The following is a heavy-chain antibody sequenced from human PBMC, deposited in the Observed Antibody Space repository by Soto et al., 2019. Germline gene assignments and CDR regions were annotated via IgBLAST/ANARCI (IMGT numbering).Heavy chain of an antibody. Sequence: VVQSGVEVRRPGSSVKVSCKASGDTFKNCVISWVRQAPGQGLEWMGGIIPLFGTTDFAQRFQGRLTITTDESTTTAYMELSRLRSEDTATYYCAAELGFGKLSVVWGQGTTVIVSS. J-gene: IGHJ6*02. D-gene: IGHD3-10*01. CDR1: GDTFKNCV. CDR2: IIPLFGTT. V-gene: IGHV1-69*05. CDR3: AAELGFGKLSVV.